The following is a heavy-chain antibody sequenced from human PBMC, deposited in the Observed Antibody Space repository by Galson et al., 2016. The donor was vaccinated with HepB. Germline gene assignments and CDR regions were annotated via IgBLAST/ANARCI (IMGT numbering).Heavy chain of an antibody. J-gene: IGHJ6*02. CDR2: IYYSGST. V-gene: IGHV4-59*01. CDR1: GGSIRSYY. Sequence: SETLSLTCTVSGGSIRSYYWSWIRQPPGKGLEWIGHIYYSGSTNYKPSLKSRVTISVDTSKKQFSLKLSSVTAADTAVYFCARAVVATYYYGMNVWGQGTTVTVSS. CDR3: ARAVVATYYYGMNV. D-gene: IGHD5-12*01.